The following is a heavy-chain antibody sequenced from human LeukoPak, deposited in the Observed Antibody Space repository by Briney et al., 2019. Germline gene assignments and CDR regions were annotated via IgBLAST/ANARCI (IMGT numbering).Heavy chain of an antibody. CDR3: AGGYYYYFDY. D-gene: IGHD3-22*01. CDR1: GYSISSGYF. J-gene: IGHJ4*02. CDR2: IHHSGST. Sequence: SETLSLTCTVSGYSISSGYFWGWIRQPPGKGLEWIGSIHHSGSTYYNPSLRSRVTMSVDTSKNQYSLKLSSVTAADTAVYYCAGGYYYYFDYWGQGTLVTVSS. V-gene: IGHV4-38-2*02.